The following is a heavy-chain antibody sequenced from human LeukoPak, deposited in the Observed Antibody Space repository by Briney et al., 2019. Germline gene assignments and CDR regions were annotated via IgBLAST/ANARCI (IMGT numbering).Heavy chain of an antibody. CDR1: GFTFSSYW. J-gene: IGHJ4*02. CDR2: IKQDGSEK. D-gene: IGHD6-13*01. CDR3: ARDRGPYSGSCDY. V-gene: IGHV3-7*01. Sequence: AGGSLRLSCAASGFTFSSYWMSWVRQAPGKGLEWVANIKQDGSEKYYVDSVKGRFTISRDNAKNSLYLQMNSLRAEDTAVYYCARDRGPYSGSCDYWGQGTLVTVSS.